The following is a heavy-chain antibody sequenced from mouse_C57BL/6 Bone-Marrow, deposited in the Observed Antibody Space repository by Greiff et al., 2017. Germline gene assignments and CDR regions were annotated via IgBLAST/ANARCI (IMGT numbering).Heavy chain of an antibody. V-gene: IGHV1-80*01. Sequence: VKLQESGAELVKPGASVKISCKASGYAFSSYWMNWVKQRPGKGLEGIGQIFPGDGDTNYNGKFKGKATLTADKSSRTSYMQLSSLTSEDSAVYFCARGAYWGQGTLVTVSA. CDR2: IFPGDGDT. CDR1: GYAFSSYW. CDR3: ARGAY. J-gene: IGHJ3*01.